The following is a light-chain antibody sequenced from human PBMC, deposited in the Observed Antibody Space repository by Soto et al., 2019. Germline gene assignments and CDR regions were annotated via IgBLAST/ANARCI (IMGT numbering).Light chain of an antibody. CDR1: QSVSSW. CDR3: QQYDSYPLT. CDR2: KAS. Sequence: DIQMTQSPSTLSASVGDRVTITCRASQSVSSWLAWYQQRPGNAPNPLIYKASSLESGVPSRFSGSGSGTEFTLTVSSLQPDDFATYYCQQYDSYPLTFGGGTKVEIK. V-gene: IGKV1-5*03. J-gene: IGKJ4*01.